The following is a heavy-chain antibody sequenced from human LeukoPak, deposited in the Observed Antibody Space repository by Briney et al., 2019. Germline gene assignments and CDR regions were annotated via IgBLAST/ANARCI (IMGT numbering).Heavy chain of an antibody. CDR3: ARDTYRFFDL. CDR1: GFAFSAYW. Sequence: GGSLRLSCAASGFAFSAYWMGWVRQAPGKGLEWVADIKEDGSDKYSVDSVKGRFTISRDNAKNSLYLQMNSLRAEDTAVYYCARDTYRFFDLWGRGTLVTVSS. CDR2: IKEDGSDK. J-gene: IGHJ2*01. V-gene: IGHV3-7*01.